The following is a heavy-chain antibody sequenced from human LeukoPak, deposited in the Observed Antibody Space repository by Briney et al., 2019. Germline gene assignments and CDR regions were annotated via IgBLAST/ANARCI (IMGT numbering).Heavy chain of an antibody. J-gene: IGHJ4*02. V-gene: IGHV3-64*02. CDR3: ARSNNIVGATYFDY. CDR2: ISSDGGST. CDR1: RFTFSNYA. Sequence: GGSLRLSCAASRFTFSNYAMHWVCQAPGKGLEYISSISSDGGSTYYADSVKGRFTISRDNSKNTLYLQMGRLRAEDMAVYYCARSNNIVGATYFDYWGQGTLVTVSS. D-gene: IGHD1-26*01.